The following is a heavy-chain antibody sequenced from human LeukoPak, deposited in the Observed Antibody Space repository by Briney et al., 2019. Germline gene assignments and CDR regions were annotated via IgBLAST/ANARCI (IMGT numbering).Heavy chain of an antibody. CDR3: TTYPTYYDFWSGSFYMDV. J-gene: IGHJ6*03. D-gene: IGHD3-3*01. CDR2: IKSKTDGGTT. CDR1: GFTFSNAW. Sequence: GGSLRLSCAASGFTFSNAWMSWVRQAPGKGLEWVGRIKSKTDGGTTDYAAPVKGRFTISRDDSKNTLYLQMNSLKTEDTAVYYCTTYPTYYDFWSGSFYMDVWGKGPRSPSP. V-gene: IGHV3-15*01.